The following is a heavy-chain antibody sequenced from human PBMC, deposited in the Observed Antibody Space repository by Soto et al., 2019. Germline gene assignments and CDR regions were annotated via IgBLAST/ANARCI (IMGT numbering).Heavy chain of an antibody. V-gene: IGHV4-59*01. CDR1: GTSISSYY. Sequence: SETLSLTCTVSGTSISSYYWSWLRQPPEKELERIGYIYYSGSTNYNPSLKSRVTISVDTSKNQFSMKLSSVTAADTAVYYCAREGRTGGPYYYYYGMDVWGQGTTVTVSS. CDR2: IYYSGST. CDR3: AREGRTGGPYYYYYGMDV. J-gene: IGHJ6*02.